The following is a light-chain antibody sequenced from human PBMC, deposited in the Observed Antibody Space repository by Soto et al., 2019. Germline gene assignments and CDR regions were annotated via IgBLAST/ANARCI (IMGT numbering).Light chain of an antibody. CDR1: QSVSSSY. CDR2: GAS. Sequence: EIVLTQSPGTLSLSPGERATLSCRASQSVSSSYLAWYQQKHGQAPRVXIYGASSRETGIPDMFSGSGAGTECTRTISRLEPEDFAVDYCQQYGSSSLTFGQGTKVDIK. J-gene: IGKJ1*01. V-gene: IGKV3-20*01. CDR3: QQYGSSSLT.